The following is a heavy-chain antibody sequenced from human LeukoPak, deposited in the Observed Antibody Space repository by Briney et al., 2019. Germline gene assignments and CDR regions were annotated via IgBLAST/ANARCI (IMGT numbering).Heavy chain of an antibody. Sequence: LAGGSLRLSCAASGFTFDDYAMHWVRHAPGKGLEWVSGIRWNSGSIGYADSVKGRFTISRDNAKNSLYLQINSLRAEDTALYYSAKDSMVRGVPVYFDYWGQGALVTVSS. CDR3: AKDSMVRGVPVYFDY. J-gene: IGHJ4*02. V-gene: IGHV3-9*01. CDR2: IRWNSGSI. CDR1: GFTFDDYA. D-gene: IGHD3-10*01.